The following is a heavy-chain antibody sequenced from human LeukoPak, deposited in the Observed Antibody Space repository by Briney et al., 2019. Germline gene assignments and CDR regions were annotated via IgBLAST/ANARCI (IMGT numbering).Heavy chain of an antibody. V-gene: IGHV3-74*01. J-gene: IGHJ4*02. Sequence: TGGSLRLSCAASGVTFSSYWMHWVRQVPGKGLVWVSRINSDGSSTNYADSVKGRFTISRDNAKNTLYLQMNSLRAEDTALYYCVRPGAAAGTLKFDYWGQGTLVTVSS. CDR1: GVTFSSYW. CDR3: VRPGAAAGTLKFDY. CDR2: INSDGSST. D-gene: IGHD6-13*01.